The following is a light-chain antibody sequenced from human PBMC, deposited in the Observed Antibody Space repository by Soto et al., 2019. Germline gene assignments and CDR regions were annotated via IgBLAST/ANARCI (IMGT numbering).Light chain of an antibody. Sequence: QSVLTQPASVSGSPGQSITISCTGTSSDVGGYNYVSWYQQHPGKAPKLMIYDVSNRPSGVSNRSSGSKSGNTASLTISGLQAEDEADYYCSSYTGSSTLGVFGGGTKLTVL. CDR1: SSDVGGYNY. V-gene: IGLV2-14*01. CDR3: SSYTGSSTLGV. CDR2: DVS. J-gene: IGLJ2*01.